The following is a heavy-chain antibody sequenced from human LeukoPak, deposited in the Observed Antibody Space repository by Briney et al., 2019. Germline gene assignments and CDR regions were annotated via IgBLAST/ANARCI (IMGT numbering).Heavy chain of an antibody. J-gene: IGHJ3*02. CDR1: GGSISSYY. Sequence: SETLSLTCTVSGGSISSYYWSWIRQPPGKGLEWIGYIYYSGSTNYNPSLKSRVTISVDTSKNQFSLKLSSVTAAVTAVYYCARHALNYYDSSGHRAFDIWGQGTMVTVSS. CDR2: IYYSGST. CDR3: ARHALNYYDSSGHRAFDI. D-gene: IGHD3-22*01. V-gene: IGHV4-59*08.